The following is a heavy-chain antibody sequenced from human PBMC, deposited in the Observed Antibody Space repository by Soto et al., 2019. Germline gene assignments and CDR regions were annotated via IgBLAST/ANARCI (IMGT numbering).Heavy chain of an antibody. D-gene: IGHD2-2*01. Sequence: SETLSLTCTVSGGSISSSSYYWGWIRQPPGKGLEWIGSIYYSGSTYYNPSLKSRVTISVDTSKNQFSLKLSSVTAADTAVYYCARHRGGYCSSTSCYAGLNWFDPWGQGTLVTVSS. CDR2: IYYSGST. CDR3: ARHRGGYCSSTSCYAGLNWFDP. J-gene: IGHJ5*02. V-gene: IGHV4-39*01. CDR1: GGSISSSSYY.